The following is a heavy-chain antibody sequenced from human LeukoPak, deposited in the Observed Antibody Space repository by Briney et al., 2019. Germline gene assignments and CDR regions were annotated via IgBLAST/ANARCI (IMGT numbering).Heavy chain of an antibody. V-gene: IGHV4-61*02. CDR3: ARYRGSGRNYYYYYMDV. D-gene: IGHD2-15*01. J-gene: IGHJ6*03. CDR1: GGSISSGSYY. Sequence: PSETLSLTCTVSGGSISSGSYYWSWIRQPAGKGLEWIGRIYTSGSTNYNPSLKSRVTISVDTSKNQFSLKLSSVTAADTAVYYCARYRGSGRNYYYYYMDVWGKGTTVTISS. CDR2: IYTSGST.